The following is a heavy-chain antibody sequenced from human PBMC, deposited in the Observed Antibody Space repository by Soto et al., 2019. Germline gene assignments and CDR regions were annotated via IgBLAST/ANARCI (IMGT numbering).Heavy chain of an antibody. D-gene: IGHD2-8*02. Sequence: SETLSLTCAVYGGSFSGYYWTWIRQPPGTGLEWIGEINHSGSTNYNPSLKSRVTISVDTSKNQFSLKLTSVTAADTAVYYCARDKITGLFDYWAQGTPVTVS. J-gene: IGHJ4*02. V-gene: IGHV4-34*01. CDR2: INHSGST. CDR3: ARDKITGLFDY. CDR1: GGSFSGYY.